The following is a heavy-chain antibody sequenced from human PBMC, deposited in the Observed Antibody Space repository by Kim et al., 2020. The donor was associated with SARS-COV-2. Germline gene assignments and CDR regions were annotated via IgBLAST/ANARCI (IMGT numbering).Heavy chain of an antibody. CDR3: AKDKTGLQGGDAFDI. Sequence: SVKGRFTISRDNSKNTLYLQMNSLRAEDTAVYYCAKDKTGLQGGDAFDIWGQGTMVTVSS. D-gene: IGHD5-12*01. V-gene: IGHV3-23*01. J-gene: IGHJ3*02.